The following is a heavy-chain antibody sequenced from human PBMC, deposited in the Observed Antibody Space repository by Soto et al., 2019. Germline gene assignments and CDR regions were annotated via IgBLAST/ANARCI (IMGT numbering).Heavy chain of an antibody. CDR3: VRRAGGAVVWYYDL. CDR2: VSGRGGSA. CDR1: GFIFNNYA. D-gene: IGHD2-21*01. Sequence: EVQLLESGGGLVQRGGSLRLSCAASGFIFNNYAMTWVRQAPGKGPEWVARVSGRGGSAYYADSVKGRLTISRDNSNNTLYLQMTNVRGEDTAVYYCVRRAGGAVVWYYDLWGRGTLVSVFS. V-gene: IGHV3-23*01. J-gene: IGHJ2*01.